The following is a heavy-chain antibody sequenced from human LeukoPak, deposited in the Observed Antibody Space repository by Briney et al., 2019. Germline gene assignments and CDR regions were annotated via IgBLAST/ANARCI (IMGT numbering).Heavy chain of an antibody. J-gene: IGHJ6*02. CDR2: INHSGST. CDR1: GGSFSGYY. CDR3: ARGRGAIQGSSWYYYYYGMDV. D-gene: IGHD6-13*01. V-gene: IGHV4-34*01. Sequence: SETLSLTCAVYGGSFSGYYWSWIRRPPGKGLEWIGEINHSGSTNYNPSLKSRVTISVDTSKNQFSLKLSSVTAADTAVYYCARGRGAIQGSSWYYYYYGMDVWGQGTTVTVSS.